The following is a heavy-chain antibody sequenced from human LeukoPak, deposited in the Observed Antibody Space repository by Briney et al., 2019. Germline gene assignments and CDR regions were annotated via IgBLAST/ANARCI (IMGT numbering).Heavy chain of an antibody. D-gene: IGHD3-22*01. CDR3: ARGDYETHGYQTR. Sequence: GASVEVSCKASGYPFSAHFLNWVRQAPGQGLEWMGNIDTTTGNPRYAQDFTGRFVFSLDTSVSTAYLQISSLKADDTAMYYCARGDYETHGYQTRWGQGTLVTVSS. CDR1: GYPFSAHF. J-gene: IGHJ4*02. V-gene: IGHV7-4-1*02. CDR2: IDTTTGNP.